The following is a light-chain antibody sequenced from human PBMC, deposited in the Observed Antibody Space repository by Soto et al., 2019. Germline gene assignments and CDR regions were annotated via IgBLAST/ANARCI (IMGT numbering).Light chain of an antibody. Sequence: QSVLTQPPSASWTPGQRVTISCSGSSSNIGSNTVNWYQQLPGTAPKLLTYNNNQRPSRVPDRFSGSKSGTSASLAISGLQSEDEADYYCAAWDDSLNGLVCGTGTKLTVL. CDR3: AAWDDSLNGLV. CDR2: NNN. J-gene: IGLJ1*01. V-gene: IGLV1-44*01. CDR1: SSNIGSNT.